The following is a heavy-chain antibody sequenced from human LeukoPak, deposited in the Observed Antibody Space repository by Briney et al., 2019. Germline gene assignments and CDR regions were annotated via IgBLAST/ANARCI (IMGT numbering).Heavy chain of an antibody. CDR1: GGSISSGSYY. CDR3: ARQLYYYGSGKGTVDY. D-gene: IGHD3-10*01. Sequence: SETLSLTCTVSGGSISSGSYYWSWIRQPPGKGLEWIGEINHSGSTNYNPSLKSRVTISVDTSKNQFSLKLSSVTAADTAVYYCARQLYYYGSGKGTVDYWGQGTLVTVSS. CDR2: INHSGST. V-gene: IGHV4-39*01. J-gene: IGHJ4*02.